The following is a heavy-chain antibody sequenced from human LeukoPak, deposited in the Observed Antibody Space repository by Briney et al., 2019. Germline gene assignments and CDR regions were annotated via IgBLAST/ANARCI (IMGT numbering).Heavy chain of an antibody. CDR1: GFTFDDYA. J-gene: IGHJ4*02. D-gene: IGHD2-2*01. CDR3: AKDIGAAATRGVDY. V-gene: IGHV3-9*01. Sequence: SLRLSCAASGFTFDDYAMHWVRQAPGKGLEWVSGISWNSGSIGYANSVKGRFTISRDNAKNSLYLQMNSLRAEDTALYYCAKDIGAAATRGVDYWGQGTLVTVSS. CDR2: ISWNSGSI.